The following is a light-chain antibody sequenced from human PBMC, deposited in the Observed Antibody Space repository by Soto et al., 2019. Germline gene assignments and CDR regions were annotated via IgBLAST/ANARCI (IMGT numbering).Light chain of an antibody. Sequence: DIQMTQSPSSLSASVGDRVTIACRASQSINTFLNWYEVKPGKAPKLLIYAASSLQSGVPSRFSGSGSGTDVTLTISRLQPEDLATYYCQQRYSSPWTFGQGTKVEIK. CDR3: QQRYSSPWT. V-gene: IGKV1-39*01. CDR1: QSINTF. CDR2: AAS. J-gene: IGKJ1*01.